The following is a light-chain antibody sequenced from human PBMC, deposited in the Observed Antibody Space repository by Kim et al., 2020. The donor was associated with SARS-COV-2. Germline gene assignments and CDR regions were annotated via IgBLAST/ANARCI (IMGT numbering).Light chain of an antibody. J-gene: IGKJ4*01. CDR3: QQYGSSLIT. Sequence: PGERVTHPCRASRIVRGTFVAWYQQKPGQAPSLLIYGASSRATGIPDRWSGGGSGTDFTLTNSRREPEDFAVYYCQQYGSSLITFGGGTQVDIK. CDR1: RIVRGTF. CDR2: GAS. V-gene: IGKV3-20*01.